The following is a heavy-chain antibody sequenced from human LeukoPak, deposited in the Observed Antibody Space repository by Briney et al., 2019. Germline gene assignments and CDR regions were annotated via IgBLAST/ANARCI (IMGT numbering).Heavy chain of an antibody. CDR2: ISSSSSYI. CDR1: GFTFSSYS. J-gene: IGHJ5*02. V-gene: IGHV3-21*01. CDR3: ARVAAAAFDP. Sequence: PGGSLRLSCAASGFTFSSYSMNWVRQAPGKGREWVSSISSSSSYIYYADSVKGRFTISRDNAKNSLYLQMNSLRAEDTAVYYCARVAAAAFDPWGQGTLVTVSS. D-gene: IGHD6-13*01.